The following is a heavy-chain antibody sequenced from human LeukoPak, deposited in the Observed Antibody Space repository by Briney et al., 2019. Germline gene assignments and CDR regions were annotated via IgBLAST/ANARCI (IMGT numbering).Heavy chain of an antibody. Sequence: PRGSLRLSSAASRFTFTSYWMHWVRQAPGKGLVWVSRIKSDGSTRYADSVKGRFTISRDNAKNTVSLQMTSLRAEDTGVYYCARAPSEIGGYYPEYFRHWGQGTLVIVSS. V-gene: IGHV3-74*01. D-gene: IGHD3-22*01. CDR2: IKSDGST. J-gene: IGHJ1*01. CDR1: RFTFTSYW. CDR3: ARAPSEIGGYYPEYFRH.